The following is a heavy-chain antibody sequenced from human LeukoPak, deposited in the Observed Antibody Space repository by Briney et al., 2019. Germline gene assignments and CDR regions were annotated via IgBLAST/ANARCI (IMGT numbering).Heavy chain of an antibody. J-gene: IGHJ6*02. V-gene: IGHV1-2*02. CDR3: ASLYGSGSQIYYYGMDV. D-gene: IGHD3-10*01. Sequence: GASVKVSCKASGYTFTGYYMHWVRQAPGQGLEWMGWINPNSGGTNYAQKFQGRVTMTRDTSISTAYMELSRLRSDDTAVYYCASLYGSGSQIYYYGMDVWGQGTTVTVSS. CDR1: GYTFTGYY. CDR2: INPNSGGT.